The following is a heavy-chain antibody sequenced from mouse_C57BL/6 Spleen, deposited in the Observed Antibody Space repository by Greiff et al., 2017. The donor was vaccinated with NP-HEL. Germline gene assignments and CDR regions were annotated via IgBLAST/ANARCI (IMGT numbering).Heavy chain of an antibody. J-gene: IGHJ4*01. D-gene: IGHD2-14*01. CDR1: GYTFTSYW. Sequence: VQLQQPGAELVKPGASVKVSCKASGYTFTSYWMHWVKQRPGQGLEWIGRIHPSDSDTNYNQKFKGKATLPVDKSSRTAYLPPSSLTSEDSAVYYGAIGYGGGAMDYWGQGTSVTVSS. CDR3: AIGYGGGAMDY. V-gene: IGHV1-74*01. CDR2: IHPSDSDT.